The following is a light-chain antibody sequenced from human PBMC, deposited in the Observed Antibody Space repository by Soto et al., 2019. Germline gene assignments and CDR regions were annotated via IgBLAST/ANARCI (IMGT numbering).Light chain of an antibody. J-gene: IGKJ2*01. V-gene: IGKV2-28*01. CDR3: MQALQTPYT. CDR1: QSLLHSNGYNY. CDR2: LGS. Sequence: DIVMTQSPLSLPVTPGEPASISCRSSQSLLHSNGYNYLDWYLQKPGQSPQLLIYLGSNPAFGVPDRFSGSGSGTDFTLKISRVEAEDVGVYYCMQALQTPYTFGQGTKLEIK.